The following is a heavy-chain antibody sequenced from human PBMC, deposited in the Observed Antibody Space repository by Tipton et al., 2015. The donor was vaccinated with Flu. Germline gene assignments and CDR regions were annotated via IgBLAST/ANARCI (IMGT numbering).Heavy chain of an antibody. CDR2: INHSGST. CDR1: GGSFSGYY. D-gene: IGHD2-2*01. Sequence: TLSLTCAVYGGSFSGYYWSWIRQPPGKGLEWIGEINHSGSTNCNPSLKSRVTISVDTSKNQFSLKLSSVTAADTAVYYCARGRKIGRLYRYCSSTSCSPANWFDPWGQGTLVTVSS. J-gene: IGHJ5*02. V-gene: IGHV4-34*01. CDR3: ARGRKIGRLYRYCSSTSCSPANWFDP.